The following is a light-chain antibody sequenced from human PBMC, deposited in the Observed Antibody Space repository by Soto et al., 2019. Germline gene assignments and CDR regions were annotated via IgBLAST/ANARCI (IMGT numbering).Light chain of an antibody. CDR3: QQYGSSPWT. J-gene: IGKJ1*01. CDR1: QTISSW. Sequence: DIQMTQSPSTLSGSVGYRVTITCRASQTISSWLAWYQQKPGKAPKLLIYKASTLKSGVPDRFSGSGSGTDFTLTISRLETEDFAVYHCQQYGSSPWTFGQGTKVDIK. CDR2: KAS. V-gene: IGKV1-5*03.